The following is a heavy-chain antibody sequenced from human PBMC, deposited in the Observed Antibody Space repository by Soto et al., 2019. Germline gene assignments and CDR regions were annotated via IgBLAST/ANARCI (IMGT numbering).Heavy chain of an antibody. CDR3: ARDSGGMDV. J-gene: IGHJ6*02. CDR1: GYTFTSYA. Sequence: QVQLVQSGAEVKKPGASVKISCKASGYTFTSYALHWVRQAPGQRLEWMGWINAGNGNTKYSKKFQGRVTITRDTSASTAYMELSSLRSEDTAVYYCARDSGGMDVWGQGTTVTVS. V-gene: IGHV1-3*01. CDR2: INAGNGNT.